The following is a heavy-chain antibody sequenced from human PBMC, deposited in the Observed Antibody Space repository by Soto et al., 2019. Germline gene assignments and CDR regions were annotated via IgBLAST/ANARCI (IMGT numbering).Heavy chain of an antibody. CDR2: INAGNGNT. CDR3: ARGAVAGTLLCDY. V-gene: IGHV1-3*05. Sequence: QVQVAQSGAEEKRPGASVKVSCKASGYTFTTYGIHWVRQAPGQRLEWMGWINAGNGNTKYSQNLQGRVTITRDTSASTSYMELSSLRSEDTAVYYCARGAVAGTLLCDYCVQGTLVTVSS. CDR1: GYTFTTYG. D-gene: IGHD6-19*01. J-gene: IGHJ4*02.